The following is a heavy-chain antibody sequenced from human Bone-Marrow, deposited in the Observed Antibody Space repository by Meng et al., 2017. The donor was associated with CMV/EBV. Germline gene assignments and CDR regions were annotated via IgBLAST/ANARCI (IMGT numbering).Heavy chain of an antibody. D-gene: IGHD3-9*01. CDR3: ARVGYDILTGYPADAFDI. J-gene: IGHJ3*02. V-gene: IGHV1-2*02. Sequence: ASVKVSCKASGYTFTGYYMQWVRQAPGQGLEWMGWINPNSGGTNYAQKFQGRVTMTRDTSISTAYMELSRLRSEDTAVYYCARVGYDILTGYPADAFDIWGQGTMVTVS. CDR1: GYTFTGYY. CDR2: INPNSGGT.